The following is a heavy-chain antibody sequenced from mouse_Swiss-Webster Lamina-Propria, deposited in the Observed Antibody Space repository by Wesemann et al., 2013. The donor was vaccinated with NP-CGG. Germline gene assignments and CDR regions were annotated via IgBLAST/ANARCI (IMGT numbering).Heavy chain of an antibody. Sequence: QVQLQQSGAELVKPGASVKLSCKASGYTFTSYYMYWVKQRPGQGLEWIGEINPSNGGTNFNEKFKSKATLTVDKSSSTAYMQLSSLTSEDSAVYYCTRGSFYYGYDGFAYWGQGTLVTVSA. D-gene: IGHD2-2*01. J-gene: IGHJ3*01. CDR1: GYTFTSYY. CDR2: INPSNGGT. CDR3: TRGSFYYGYDGFAY. V-gene: IGHV1S81*02.